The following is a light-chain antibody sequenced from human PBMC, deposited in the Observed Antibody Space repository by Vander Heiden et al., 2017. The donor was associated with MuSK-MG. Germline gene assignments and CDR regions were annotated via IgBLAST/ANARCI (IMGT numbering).Light chain of an antibody. CDR2: GAS. J-gene: IGKJ2*01. V-gene: IGKV3-15*01. Sequence: DIVTTQSPATLSVSPGDRATLSCRASQSVSSNLAWYQQKPGQPPRLLIYGASTRATGIPARFSGSGSGTEFTLTISSLQSEDFAVYYCQQHNNWPPNTFGQGTKLEIK. CDR1: QSVSSN. CDR3: QQHNNWPPNT.